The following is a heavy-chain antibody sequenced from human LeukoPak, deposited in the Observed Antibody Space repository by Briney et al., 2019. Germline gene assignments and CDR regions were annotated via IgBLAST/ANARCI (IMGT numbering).Heavy chain of an antibody. CDR2: ISYDGSNK. V-gene: IGHV3-30*18. CDR3: AKSGGYMFDY. Sequence: GGSLRLSCAASGFTFSSYGMPWVRQAPGKGLEWVAVISYDGSNKYYADSVKGRFTISRDNSKSTLYLQMNSLRAEDTAVYYCAKSGGYMFDYWGQGTLVTVSS. J-gene: IGHJ4*02. D-gene: IGHD3-10*01. CDR1: GFTFSSYG.